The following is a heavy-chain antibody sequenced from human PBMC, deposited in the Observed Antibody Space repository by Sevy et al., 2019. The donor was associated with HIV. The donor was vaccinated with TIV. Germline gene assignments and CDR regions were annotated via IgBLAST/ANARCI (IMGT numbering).Heavy chain of an antibody. V-gene: IGHV3-7*01. Sequence: GGSLRLSCAASRFTFSSYWMSWVRQAPGKGLEWVANINQDGSEKYHLDSVKGRFTISRDNAKNSLYLQMNSLRAEDTAVYYCARDGAYRRLDYWGQGTLVTVSS. CDR1: RFTFSSYW. J-gene: IGHJ4*02. D-gene: IGHD3-16*01. CDR2: INQDGSEK. CDR3: ARDGAYRRLDY.